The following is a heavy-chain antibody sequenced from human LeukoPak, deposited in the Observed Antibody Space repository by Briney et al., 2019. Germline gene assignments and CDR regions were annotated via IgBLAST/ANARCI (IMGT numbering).Heavy chain of an antibody. CDR3: ARDQYDTWSRRGNFDS. CDR2: INGNGGGS. CDR1: GFTLSDHA. Sequence: GGSLRLSCAASGFTLSDHAMSWVRQAPAKGLEWVSSINGNGGGSYYIDSVKGRFTISRDNTKNSLYLQMNSLRAEDTAVFYCARDQYDTWSRRGNFDSWGQGTLVIVSS. V-gene: IGHV3-23*01. D-gene: IGHD3-3*01. J-gene: IGHJ4*02.